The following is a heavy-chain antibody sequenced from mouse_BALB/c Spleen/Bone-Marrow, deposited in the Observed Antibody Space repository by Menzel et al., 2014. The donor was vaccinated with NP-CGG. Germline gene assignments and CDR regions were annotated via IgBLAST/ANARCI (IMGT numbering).Heavy chain of an antibody. J-gene: IGHJ4*01. Sequence: VKLMESGPGLVAPSQILSITCTVSGFSLTGYGVNWVRQPPGKGLEGLGMIGGDGITDYNSALKSRLRISMDNSKSQVFLKMKSLQTDDKGRYYCARELGHYAMDYWCQGTSVTVSS. CDR1: GFSLTGYG. CDR3: ARELGHYAMDY. CDR2: IGGDGIT. V-gene: IGHV2-6-7*01. D-gene: IGHD4-1*01.